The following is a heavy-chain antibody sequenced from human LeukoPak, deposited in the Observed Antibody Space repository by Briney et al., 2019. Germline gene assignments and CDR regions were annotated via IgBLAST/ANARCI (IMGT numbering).Heavy chain of an antibody. V-gene: IGHV4-59*01. CDR3: ARAQAQDGYNP. Sequence: SETLSLTCTVSSGSISSYYWSWIRQPPGKGLEWIGYIYYSGSTNYNPSLTSRVTISVDTSKNQFTLKLSSVTAADTAVYYCARAQAQDGYNPWGQGTMVTVSS. CDR2: IYYSGST. D-gene: IGHD5-24*01. CDR1: SGSISSYY. J-gene: IGHJ3*01.